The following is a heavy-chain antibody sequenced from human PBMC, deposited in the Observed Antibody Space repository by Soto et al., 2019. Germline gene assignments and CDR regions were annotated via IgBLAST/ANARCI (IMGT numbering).Heavy chain of an antibody. Sequence: SEALSLTCTVSGNSISRYYWSWIRQTPGKGLEWIGYIYYSGRTNYNPSLKSRVTISVDTSKNQFSLKLSSVTAADTAVYYCARGYCSSTICYIWDNWFDPWGQGTLVTVS. CDR3: ARGYCSSTICYIWDNWFDP. CDR1: GNSISRYY. CDR2: IYYSGRT. V-gene: IGHV4-59*01. D-gene: IGHD2-2*02. J-gene: IGHJ5*02.